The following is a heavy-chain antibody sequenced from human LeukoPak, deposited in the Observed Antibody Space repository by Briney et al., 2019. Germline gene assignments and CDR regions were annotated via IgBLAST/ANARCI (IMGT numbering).Heavy chain of an antibody. V-gene: IGHV4-59*02. Sequence: PSETLSLTCTVSGGSATDYYWSWIRQSPGKGLEWIGYIYYTGTNYNPSLKSRVTISVDTSKNQFSLKLSSVTAADTAVYYCARTNTMVRGVIITYYYYYMDVWGKGTTVTVSS. J-gene: IGHJ6*03. CDR1: GGSATDYY. CDR2: IYYTGT. D-gene: IGHD3-10*01. CDR3: ARTNTMVRGVIITYYYYYMDV.